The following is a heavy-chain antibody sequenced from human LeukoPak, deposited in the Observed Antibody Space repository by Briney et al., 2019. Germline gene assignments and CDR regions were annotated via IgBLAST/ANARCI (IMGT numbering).Heavy chain of an antibody. J-gene: IGHJ4*02. Sequence: GGSLRLSCAASGFTFKSFGIYWGRQAPGKGLEWVAVIWYDGNNKYYADSVKGRFTISRDSSKNTMYLHMNSLRAEDTPVYYWARERTTVTSLHDYWGQGTLVTVSS. V-gene: IGHV3-33*01. CDR2: IWYDGNNK. D-gene: IGHD4-17*01. CDR3: ARERTTVTSLHDY. CDR1: GFTFKSFG.